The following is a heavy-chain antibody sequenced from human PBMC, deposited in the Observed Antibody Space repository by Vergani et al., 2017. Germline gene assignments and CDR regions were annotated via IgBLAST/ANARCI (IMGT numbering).Heavy chain of an antibody. CDR1: GYSISSGYY. CDR3: ARATXLAGYYYGSGSLYD. D-gene: IGHD3-10*01. Sequence: QVQLQESGPGLVKPSETLCLTCTVSGYSISSGYYWGWIRQPPGKGLEWIGSIYHSGSTYYNPSLKSRVTISVDTSKNQFSRKLSSVTAADTAVYYCARATXLAGYYYGSGSLYDWGQGTLVTVSS. CDR2: IYHSGST. V-gene: IGHV4-38-2*02. J-gene: IGHJ4*02.